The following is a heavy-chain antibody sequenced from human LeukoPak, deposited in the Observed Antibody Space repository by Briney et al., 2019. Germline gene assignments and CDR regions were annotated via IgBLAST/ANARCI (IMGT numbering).Heavy chain of an antibody. J-gene: IGHJ4*02. V-gene: IGHV3-30*02. CDR1: GFTFRSYG. CDR3: ANTPVPYSSGWYALDY. CDR2: IRYDGSNK. Sequence: PGGSLRLSCAASGFTFRSYGMHWVRQAPGKGLEWVAFIRYDGSNKYYAASVKGRLTISRENSKTTLYMQMNSLRAEATAVSSCANTPVPYSSGWYALDYWGQGTLVTVSS. D-gene: IGHD6-19*01.